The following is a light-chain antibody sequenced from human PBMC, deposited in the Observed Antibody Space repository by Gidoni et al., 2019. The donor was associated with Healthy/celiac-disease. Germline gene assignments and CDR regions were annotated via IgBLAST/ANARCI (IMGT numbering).Light chain of an antibody. CDR1: QSVSSSY. CDR3: QQYGSSPP. CDR2: GAS. Sequence: TRSLSPGERATLSCRASQSVSSSYLAWYQQKPGQAPRLLIHGASSRATGIPDFTLTISRLEPEDFAVYYCQQYGSSPPFGQGTKVEIK. J-gene: IGKJ1*01. V-gene: IGKV3-20*01.